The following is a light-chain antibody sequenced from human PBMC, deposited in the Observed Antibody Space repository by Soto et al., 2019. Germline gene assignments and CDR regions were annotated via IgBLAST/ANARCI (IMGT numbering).Light chain of an antibody. CDR1: QSISSY. J-gene: IGKJ1*01. Sequence: DIQMTQSPSSLSASVGDRVTITCRASQSISSYLNWYQQKPGKAPKLLIYAASSLQSGVPSRFSGSGSGTDCTLTISSLQPEDFATYYCQQSYSTSSTFGQGTKVEIK. CDR3: QQSYSTSST. V-gene: IGKV1-39*01. CDR2: AAS.